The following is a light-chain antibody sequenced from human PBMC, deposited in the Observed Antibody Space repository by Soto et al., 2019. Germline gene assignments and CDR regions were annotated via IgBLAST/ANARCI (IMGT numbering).Light chain of an antibody. Sequence: EIVMTQSPATLSVSPGERATLSCRASQSVSSNLAWYQQQPGQAPRLIIYGASTRPTGIPSRFSGSGYGTEFTLTISSLQSEDFAVYYCKQYSTSPLTFGGGTKVEIK. V-gene: IGKV3-15*01. J-gene: IGKJ4*01. CDR1: QSVSSN. CDR3: KQYSTSPLT. CDR2: GAS.